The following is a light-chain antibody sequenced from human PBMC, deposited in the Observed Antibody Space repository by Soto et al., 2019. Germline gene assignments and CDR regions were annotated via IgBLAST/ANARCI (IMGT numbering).Light chain of an antibody. CDR3: TSYASGSSHVV. CDR2: DVN. V-gene: IGLV2-14*01. J-gene: IGLJ2*01. CDR1: SSDIGGYDY. Sequence: QLVLTQPASVSGSPGQSITLSCTGTSSDIGGYDYVSWYQRHPGKAPKLIIYDVNNRPSGVSNRFSGSKSGNTASLTISGLQAEDEADYYCTSYASGSSHVVFGGGTKVT.